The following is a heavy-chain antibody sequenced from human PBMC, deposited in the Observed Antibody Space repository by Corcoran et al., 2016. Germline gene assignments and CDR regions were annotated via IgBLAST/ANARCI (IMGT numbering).Heavy chain of an antibody. CDR3: ARVGVSVAATPDYYYYGMDV. CDR2: IIPIFGTA. Sequence: QVQLVQSGAEVKKPGSSVKVSCKASGGTFSSYAISWVRQAPGQGLEWMGGIIPIFGTANYAQKFQGRVTITADESTSTAYRERGSLRSEDTAVYYCARVGVSVAATPDYYYYGMDVWGQGTTVTVAS. D-gene: IGHD2-15*01. CDR1: GGTFSSYA. V-gene: IGHV1-69*01. J-gene: IGHJ6*02.